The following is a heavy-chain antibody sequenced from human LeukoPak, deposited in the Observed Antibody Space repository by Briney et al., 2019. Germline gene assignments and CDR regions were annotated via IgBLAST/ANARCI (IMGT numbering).Heavy chain of an antibody. D-gene: IGHD3-16*01. CDR2: ISYDGSNK. CDR3: ASTSRSIPGKLVMDV. CDR1: GFTFSSYA. J-gene: IGHJ6*02. Sequence: GGSLRLSCAASGFTFSSYAMHWVRQAPGKGLEWVAVISYDGSNKYYADSVKGRFTISRDNSKNTLYLQMNSLRAEDTAVYYCASTSRSIPGKLVMDVWGQGTTVTVSS. V-gene: IGHV3-30*04.